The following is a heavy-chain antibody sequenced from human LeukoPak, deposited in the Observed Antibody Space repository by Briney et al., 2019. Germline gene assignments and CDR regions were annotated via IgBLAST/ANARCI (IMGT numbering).Heavy chain of an antibody. V-gene: IGHV3-33*06. CDR1: GFTFSSYG. CDR2: IWYDGSNK. CDR3: AKDLYSSGWYLDY. J-gene: IGHJ4*02. Sequence: GGSLRLSCAASGFTFSSYGMHWVRQALGKGLEWVAVIWYDGSNKYYADSVKGRFTISRDNSKNTLYLQMNSLRAEDTAVYYCAKDLYSSGWYLDYWGQGTLVTVSS. D-gene: IGHD6-19*01.